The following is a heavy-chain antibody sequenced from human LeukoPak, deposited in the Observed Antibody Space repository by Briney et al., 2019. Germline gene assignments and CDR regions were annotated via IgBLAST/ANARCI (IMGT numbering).Heavy chain of an antibody. D-gene: IGHD6-13*01. J-gene: IGHJ4*02. V-gene: IGHV4-59*01. CDR2: IYYSGST. CDR3: ARLSRGAAAGFDC. CDR1: DGSISSYY. Sequence: SETLSLTCTVSDGSISSYYWSWIRQPPGKGLAWIGYIYYSGSTNFNPSLKSRVSISVDTSKNQFSLNLTSVTAADTAFYYCARLSRGAAAGFDCWGPGTLVPVSS.